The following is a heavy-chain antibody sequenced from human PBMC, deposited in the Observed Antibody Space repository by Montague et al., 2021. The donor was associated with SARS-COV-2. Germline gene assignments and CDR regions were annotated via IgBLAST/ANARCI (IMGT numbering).Heavy chain of an antibody. CDR2: IYYSGST. CDR3: ARQKRRITIFGVVIPPVLPWFDP. V-gene: IGHV4-39*01. Sequence: IYYSGSTYYNPSLKSRVTISVDTSKNQFSLKLSSVTAADTAVYYCARQKRRITIFGVVIPPVLPWFDPWGQGPLVTVSS. J-gene: IGHJ5*02. D-gene: IGHD3-3*01.